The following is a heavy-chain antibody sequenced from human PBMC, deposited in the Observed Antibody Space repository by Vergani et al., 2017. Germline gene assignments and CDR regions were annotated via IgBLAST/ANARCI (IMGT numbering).Heavy chain of an antibody. Sequence: QVQLVQSGAEVKKPASSVRVSCKASGGTFSSYAISWVRQAPGQGLEWMGGIIPVFGTATYAQNFRDRVTITADESTSTVYMALSSLTSEDTAIYYCVRGSIRGIISHFDPWGQGTLVTVSS. CDR3: VRGSIRGIISHFDP. CDR2: IIPVFGTA. D-gene: IGHD3-10*01. CDR1: GGTFSSYA. J-gene: IGHJ5*02. V-gene: IGHV1-69*01.